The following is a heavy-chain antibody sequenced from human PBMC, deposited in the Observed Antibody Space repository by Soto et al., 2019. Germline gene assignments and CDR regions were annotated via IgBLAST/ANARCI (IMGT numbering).Heavy chain of an antibody. D-gene: IGHD3-22*01. CDR1: GFTFPSSA. V-gene: IGHV1-58*02. CDR2: IVAICGTA. Sequence: GASVKVSCKASGFTFPSSAMQWLRQARGQRLEWMGWIVAICGTANYAQKFQERVTITADESTSTAYMELSSLRSEDTAVYYCASPSPAIITMIVDDAFDIWGQGTMDTVSS. CDR3: ASPSPAIITMIVDDAFDI. J-gene: IGHJ3*02.